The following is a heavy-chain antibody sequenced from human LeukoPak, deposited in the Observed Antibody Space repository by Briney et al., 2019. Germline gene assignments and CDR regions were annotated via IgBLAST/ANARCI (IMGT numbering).Heavy chain of an antibody. CDR1: GFTFDDYA. CDR3: AKGSPSGYSRGWYYYYGMDV. V-gene: IGHV3-9*01. D-gene: IGHD5-12*01. J-gene: IGHJ6*02. Sequence: PGGSLRLSCVASGFTFDDYAMHWVRQAPGKGLEWVSGISWNSGSIGYADSVKGRFTISRDNAKNSLYLQMNSLRAEDTALYYCAKGSPSGYSRGWYYYYGMDVWGQGTTVTVSS. CDR2: ISWNSGSI.